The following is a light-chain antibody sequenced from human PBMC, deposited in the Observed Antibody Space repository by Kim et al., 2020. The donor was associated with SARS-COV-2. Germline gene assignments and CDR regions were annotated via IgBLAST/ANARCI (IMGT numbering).Light chain of an antibody. J-gene: IGKJ3*01. V-gene: IGKV1-39*01. Sequence: ASVGDRLTLTCRASQSITPYLNWYQQKAGQAPKLLVYAAFNLQSGVPSRFSGSVSGTGFTLTISSLQPEDFGTYYCQQTYGPPFTFGPGTKVDIK. CDR2: AAF. CDR3: QQTYGPPFT. CDR1: QSITPY.